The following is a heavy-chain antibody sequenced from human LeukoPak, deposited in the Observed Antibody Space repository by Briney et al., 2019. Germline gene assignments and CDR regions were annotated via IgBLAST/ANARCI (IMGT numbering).Heavy chain of an antibody. CDR2: IYYSGST. V-gene: IGHV4-38-2*01. CDR1: GYSISSGYY. D-gene: IGHD6-19*01. J-gene: IGHJ3*02. Sequence: SETLSLTCAVSGYSISSGYYWGWIRQPPGKGLEWIGSIYYSGSTYYNPSLKSRVTISVDTSKNQFSLKLSSVTAADTAVYYCARPLPGIAVADDAFDIWGQGTMVTVSS. CDR3: ARPLPGIAVADDAFDI.